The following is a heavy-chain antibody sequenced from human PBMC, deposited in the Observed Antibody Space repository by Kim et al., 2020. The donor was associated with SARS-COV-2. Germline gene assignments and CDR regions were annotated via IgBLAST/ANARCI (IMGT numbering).Heavy chain of an antibody. CDR3: AKDRATGTWNDY. J-gene: IGHJ4*02. V-gene: IGHV3-23*01. Sequence: YYADSVKGRFTISRDNSKNTLYLQMNSLRAEDTAVYYCAKDRATGTWNDYWGQGTLVTVSS. D-gene: IGHD1-1*01.